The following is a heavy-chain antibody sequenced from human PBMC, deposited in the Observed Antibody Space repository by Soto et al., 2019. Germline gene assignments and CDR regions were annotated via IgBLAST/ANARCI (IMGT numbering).Heavy chain of an antibody. Sequence: SETRSLTCTVSGGSISSAGYSWGWIRQHPGKGLEWIGXXXYXVXTXXXXXXMSRLTISVDTSKNHFSLNMTSVTAADTALYFCARADGSGWNYFDSWGPGTQVTVS. CDR2: XXYXVXT. CDR1: GGSISSAGYS. V-gene: IGHV4-31*03. D-gene: IGHD6-19*01. J-gene: IGHJ4*02. CDR3: ARADGSGWNYFDS.